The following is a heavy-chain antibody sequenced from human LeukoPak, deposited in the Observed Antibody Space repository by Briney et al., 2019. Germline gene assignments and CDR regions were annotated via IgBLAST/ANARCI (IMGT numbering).Heavy chain of an antibody. Sequence: ASVKVSCKASGYTFTGYYMHWVRQAPGQGLEWMGWINPNSGGTNYAQKFQGRVTMTWDTSISTAYMELSRLRSDDTAVYNCARASSWYSYGMDVWGQGTTVTVSS. CDR2: INPNSGGT. V-gene: IGHV1-2*02. CDR1: GYTFTGYY. CDR3: ARASSWYSYGMDV. D-gene: IGHD6-13*01. J-gene: IGHJ6*02.